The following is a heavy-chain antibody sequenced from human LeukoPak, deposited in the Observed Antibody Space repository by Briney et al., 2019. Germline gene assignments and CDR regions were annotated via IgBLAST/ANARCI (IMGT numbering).Heavy chain of an antibody. Sequence: SVKVSRKASGYTFTSYGISWVRQAPGQGLEWMGGIIPIFGTAIYAQKFQGRVTITADKSTSTAYMELSSLRSEDTAVYYCARNPYNWNYGPHFDYWGQGTLVTVSS. D-gene: IGHD1-7*01. CDR2: IIPIFGTA. V-gene: IGHV1-69*06. CDR3: ARNPYNWNYGPHFDY. J-gene: IGHJ4*02. CDR1: GYTFTSYG.